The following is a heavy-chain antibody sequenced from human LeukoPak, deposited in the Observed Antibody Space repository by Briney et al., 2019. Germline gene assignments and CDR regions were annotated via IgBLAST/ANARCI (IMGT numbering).Heavy chain of an antibody. CDR2: ISPNSGGT. D-gene: IGHD2-15*01. CDR3: ARGIYSYATPFDY. CDR1: GYXFSGYF. V-gene: IGHV1-2*02. Sequence: ASVKVSCKASGYXFSGYFIHWVRQAPGQGLEWLGWISPNSGGTNYAQKFQGRFTMTRDTSITTAYMELSRLRSDDTAMYYCARGIYSYATPFDYWGQGTLVTVSS. J-gene: IGHJ4*02.